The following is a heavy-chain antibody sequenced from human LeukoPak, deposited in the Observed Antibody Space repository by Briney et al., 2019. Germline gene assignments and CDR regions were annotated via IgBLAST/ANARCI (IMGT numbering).Heavy chain of an antibody. D-gene: IGHD6-13*01. Sequence: ASVKVSCKASGYIFTGYYMRWVRQAPGQGLEWMGWINPNSGDTNYAQKFQGRVTMTRDTSISTAYMELSRLRSDDTAVYYCARGQQQLPYWGQGTLVTVSS. J-gene: IGHJ4*02. CDR2: INPNSGDT. CDR1: GYIFTGYY. V-gene: IGHV1-2*02. CDR3: ARGQQQLPY.